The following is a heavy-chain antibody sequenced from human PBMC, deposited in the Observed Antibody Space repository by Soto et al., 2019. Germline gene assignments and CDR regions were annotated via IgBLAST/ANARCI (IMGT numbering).Heavy chain of an antibody. D-gene: IGHD2-21*01. J-gene: IGHJ6*04. CDR2: IIPIFPTP. Sequence: QVQLVQSGAEVKKPGSSVTVSCKASGGTFGNSAISWVRQAPGQGLEWMGGIIPIFPTPDYAQKFQGRVTITADESTTTADMELTSLRSEDTAVYVWARNKDRQPFGVDDYYGMDVGGEGTTGTVSS. CDR3: ARNKDRQPFGVDDYYGMDV. CDR1: GGTFGNSA. V-gene: IGHV1-69*12.